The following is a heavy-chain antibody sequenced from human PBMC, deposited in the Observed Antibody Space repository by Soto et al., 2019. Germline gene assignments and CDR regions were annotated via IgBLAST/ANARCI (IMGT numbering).Heavy chain of an antibody. CDR3: ARDYQVGATNDAIDI. Sequence: GGSLRLSCAASGFTFSSYAMHWVRQAPGKGLEWVAVMSYDGSNKYYADSVKGRFTISRDNTKNTLYLQMISLKAEDTAVYYCARDYQVGATNDAIDIWGQGTMVTVSS. J-gene: IGHJ3*02. D-gene: IGHD1-26*01. V-gene: IGHV3-30*04. CDR2: MSYDGSNK. CDR1: GFTFSSYA.